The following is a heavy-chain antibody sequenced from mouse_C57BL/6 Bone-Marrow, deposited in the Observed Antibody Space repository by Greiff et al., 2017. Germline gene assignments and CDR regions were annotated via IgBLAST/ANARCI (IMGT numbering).Heavy chain of an antibody. CDR3: ARSDYGRRSWFAY. CDR2: INPNDGTT. CDR1: GYSFTDYN. J-gene: IGHJ3*01. Sequence: QLQESGPELVKPGASVKISCKASGYSFTDYNMNWVKQSTGKSLEWIGVINPNDGTTSYNQKFKGKATLTVDPSSSTAYMQLNSLTSEASAVYYCARSDYGRRSWFAYWGQGTLVTVSA. D-gene: IGHD2-1*01. V-gene: IGHV1-39*01.